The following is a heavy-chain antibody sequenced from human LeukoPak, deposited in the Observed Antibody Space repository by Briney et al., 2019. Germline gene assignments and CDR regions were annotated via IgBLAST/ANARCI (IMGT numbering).Heavy chain of an antibody. CDR3: ARIPGGYYYGMDV. CDR2: ISSRSSNI. J-gene: IGHJ6*02. D-gene: IGHD3-16*01. V-gene: IGHV3-48*02. Sequence: GGCLRLSCAASVCTFCSYSMNWVRQAPGKGREWLSYISSRSSNIYYADSLKGRFTISRDNAKNSLYLQMNSLRDEDTAVYYCARIPGGYYYGMDVWGQGTTVTVSS. CDR1: VCTFCSYS.